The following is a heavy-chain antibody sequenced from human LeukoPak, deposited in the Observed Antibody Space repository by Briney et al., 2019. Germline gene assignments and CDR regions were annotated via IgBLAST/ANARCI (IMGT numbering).Heavy chain of an antibody. J-gene: IGHJ6*03. V-gene: IGHV3-7*01. CDR3: GREMVEMATKLAYYMDV. D-gene: IGHD5-24*01. CDR1: GFTFSSYW. Sequence: PGGSLRLSCAASGFTFSSYWMSWVRQAPGKGLEWVANIKQDGSEKYYVDSVKGRFTISRDNAKNSLYLQMNSLRAEDTAVYYCGREMVEMATKLAYYMDVWGKGTTVTVSS. CDR2: IKQDGSEK.